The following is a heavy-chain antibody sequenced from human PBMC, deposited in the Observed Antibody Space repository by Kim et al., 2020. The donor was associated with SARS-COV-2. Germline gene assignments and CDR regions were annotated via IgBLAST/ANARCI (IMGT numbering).Heavy chain of an antibody. V-gene: IGHV1-18*04. CDR3: ARALLDILTGAATTENWFDP. CDR1: GYTFTSYG. J-gene: IGHJ5*02. D-gene: IGHD3-9*01. Sequence: ASVKVSCKASGYTFTSYGISWVRQAPGQGLEWMGWISAYNGNTNYAQKLQGRVTMTTDTSTSTAYMELRSLRSDDTAVYYCARALLDILTGAATTENWFDPWGQGTLVTVSS. CDR2: ISAYNGNT.